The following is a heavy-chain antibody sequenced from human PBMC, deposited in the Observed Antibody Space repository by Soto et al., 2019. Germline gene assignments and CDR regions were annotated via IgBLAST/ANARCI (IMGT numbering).Heavy chain of an antibody. V-gene: IGHV1-18*01. D-gene: IGHD2-21*02. CDR2: ISAYNGNT. CDR1: GYTFTSYG. CDR3: ARDAPLAYCGGDCYKSVDY. Sequence: ASVKVSCKASGYTFTSYGISWVRQAPGQGLEWMGWISAYNGNTNYAQKLQGRVTMTTDTSTSTAYMELRSLRSDDTAVYYCARDAPLAYCGGDCYKSVDYWGQGTLVTVSS. J-gene: IGHJ4*02.